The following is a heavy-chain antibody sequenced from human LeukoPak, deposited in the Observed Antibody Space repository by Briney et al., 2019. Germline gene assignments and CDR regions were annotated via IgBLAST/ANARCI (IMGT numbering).Heavy chain of an antibody. J-gene: IGHJ4*02. CDR2: INPNSGGT. V-gene: IGHV1-2*02. CDR1: GYTFTGYY. D-gene: IGHD6-19*01. CDR3: ARDRSSIAVAGTLRGYYFDY. Sequence: ASVKVSCKASGYTFTGYYMHWVRLAPGQGLEWMGWINPNSGGTNYAQKFQGRVTMTRDTSISTAYMELSRLRSDDTAVYYCARDRSSIAVAGTLRGYYFDYWGQGTLVTVSS.